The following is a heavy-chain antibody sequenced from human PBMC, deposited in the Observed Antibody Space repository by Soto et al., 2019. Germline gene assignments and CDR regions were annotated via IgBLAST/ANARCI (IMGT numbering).Heavy chain of an antibody. CDR3: AREGVRPYYYYGMDV. V-gene: IGHV1-18*01. D-gene: IGHD3-16*01. Sequence: QVHLVQSGAEVKKPGASVKVSCKASGYSFTTYGISWVRQAPGQGLEWMGWISGYNGETNYAQTFQARVTMTTDTTTSTAYMELRSLPSDATAVYYGAREGVRPYYYYGMDVWGQGTTVTVP. CDR2: ISGYNGET. CDR1: GYSFTTYG. J-gene: IGHJ6*02.